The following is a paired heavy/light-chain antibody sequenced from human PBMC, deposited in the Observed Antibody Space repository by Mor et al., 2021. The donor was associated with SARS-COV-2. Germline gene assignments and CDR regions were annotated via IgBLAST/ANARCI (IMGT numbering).Heavy chain of an antibody. Sequence: EVQLLESGGGLVQPGGSLRLSCAASGFTFSNYAMSWVRQAPGKGLEWVSSISGSSASASYADSVQGRFIISRDNSRDTLYLQMNSLRAGDTAIYFCAKVPIFGLVTHYFHFWGQGTLVTVSS. V-gene: IGHV3-23*01. D-gene: IGHD3-3*01. CDR2: ISGSSASA. CDR1: GFTFSNYA. J-gene: IGHJ4*02. CDR3: AKVPIFGLVTHYFHF.
Light chain of an antibody. V-gene: IGLV1-51*01. CDR3: GTWDSNLSTYV. CDR2: ENN. Sequence: QSVLTQPPSVSAAPGQKVTISCSGSTSNIGNNFVSWYQQLPGTAPKLLLYENNERPSGIPDRFSGSKSGTSATLGITGLQTGDEADYYCGTWDSNLSTYVFGTGTEVTVL. CDR1: TSNIGNNF. J-gene: IGLJ1*01.